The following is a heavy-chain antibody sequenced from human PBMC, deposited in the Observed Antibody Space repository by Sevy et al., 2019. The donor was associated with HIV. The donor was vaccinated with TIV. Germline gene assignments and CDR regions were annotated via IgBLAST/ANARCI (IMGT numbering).Heavy chain of an antibody. CDR3: ARATYYDFWSGYYTSGNHDAFDI. D-gene: IGHD3-3*01. Sequence: GGSLRLSCAASGFTFSSYWMSWVRQAPGKGLEWVANIKQDGSEKYYVDSVKGRFTISRDNAKNSLYLQMNSLRAEDTAVYYCARATYYDFWSGYYTSGNHDAFDIWGQGTMVTVSS. V-gene: IGHV3-7*01. CDR1: GFTFSSYW. J-gene: IGHJ3*02. CDR2: IKQDGSEK.